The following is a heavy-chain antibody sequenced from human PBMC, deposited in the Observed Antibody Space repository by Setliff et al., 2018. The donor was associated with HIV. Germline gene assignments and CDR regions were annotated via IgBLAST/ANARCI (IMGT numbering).Heavy chain of an antibody. CDR1: GYSISSGYY. Sequence: ASETLSLTCAVSGYSISSGYYWGWIRQPPGRGLEWIGNIYHSGGTHYNPSLRSRVTISVDTSKNHFSLKLSSVTAADTAVFYCARVQMAYAAFDVWGQGTMVTVSS. J-gene: IGHJ3*01. V-gene: IGHV4-38-2*01. CDR2: IYHSGGT. CDR3: ARVQMAYAAFDV. D-gene: IGHD4-17*01.